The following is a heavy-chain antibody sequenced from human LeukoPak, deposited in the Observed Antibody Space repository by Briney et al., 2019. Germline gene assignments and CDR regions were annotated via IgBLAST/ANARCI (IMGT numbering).Heavy chain of an antibody. CDR3: ARGAARQTNPYYYYMDV. J-gene: IGHJ6*03. D-gene: IGHD6-6*01. Sequence: SVKVSCKASGGTFSSYATSWVRQAPGQGLEWMGGIIPIFGTANYAQKFQGRVTITTDESTSTAYMELSSLRSEDTAVYYCARGAARQTNPYYYYMDVWGKGTTVTVSS. CDR2: IIPIFGTA. CDR1: GGTFSSYA. V-gene: IGHV1-69*05.